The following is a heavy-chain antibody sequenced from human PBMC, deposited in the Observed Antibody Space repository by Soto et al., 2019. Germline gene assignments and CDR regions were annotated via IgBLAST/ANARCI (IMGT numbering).Heavy chain of an antibody. CDR3: ARRSGIVGATYDY. J-gene: IGHJ4*02. CDR1: GGTFSSYA. Sequence: SVKVSCKASGGTFSSYAISWVRQAPGQGLEWMGGIIPIFGTATYAQKFQGRVTITADESTSTAYMELSSLRSEDTAVYYCARRSGIVGATYDYWGQGTLVTVSS. CDR2: IIPIFGTA. D-gene: IGHD1-26*01. V-gene: IGHV1-69*13.